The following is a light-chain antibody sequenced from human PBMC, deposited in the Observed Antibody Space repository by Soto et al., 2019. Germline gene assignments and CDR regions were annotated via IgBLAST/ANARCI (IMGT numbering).Light chain of an antibody. CDR2: GAS. CDR1: QSLNTN. CDR3: QQRSKWPPEVT. J-gene: IGKJ5*01. V-gene: IGKV3-15*01. Sequence: VMTQSPATLAVSPVDRSTLYCRASQSLNTNLAWYQQKPGQAPRLLISGASTRATGIPARFSASGSGTEFTLTISSLEPEDFAVYYCQQRSKWPPEVTFGQGTRLEIK.